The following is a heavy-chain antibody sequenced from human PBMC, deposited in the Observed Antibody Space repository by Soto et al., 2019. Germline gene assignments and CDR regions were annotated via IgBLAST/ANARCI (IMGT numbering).Heavy chain of an antibody. V-gene: IGHV3-30*18. CDR3: AKALYGGNSGDYYGMDV. Sequence: GGSLRLSCAASGFTFSSYGMHWVRQAPGKGLEWVAVISYDGSNKYYADYVKGRFTISRDNSKNTLYLQMNSLRAEDTAVYYCAKALYGGNSGDYYGMDVWGQGTTVTVSS. J-gene: IGHJ6*02. D-gene: IGHD4-17*01. CDR2: ISYDGSNK. CDR1: GFTFSSYG.